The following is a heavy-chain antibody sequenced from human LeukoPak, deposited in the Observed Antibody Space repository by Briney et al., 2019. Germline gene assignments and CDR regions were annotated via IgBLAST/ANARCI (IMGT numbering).Heavy chain of an antibody. CDR2: ITPNSGAT. CDR3: ARSSLISGHMEV. Sequence: ASVQVSCKASAYTFTDYYIHWVRQAPGQGLEWMGRITPNSGATNYAQKFQGRVTMTRDTSINTAYMDLRTLKSDDTAVYYCARSSLISGHMEVWGRGTTVTVSS. D-gene: IGHD3/OR15-3a*01. J-gene: IGHJ6*03. V-gene: IGHV1-2*06. CDR1: AYTFTDYY.